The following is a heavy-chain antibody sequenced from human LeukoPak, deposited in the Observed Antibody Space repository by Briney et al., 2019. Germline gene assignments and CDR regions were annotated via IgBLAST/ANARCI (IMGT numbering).Heavy chain of an antibody. Sequence: PGGSLRLSCAASGFTFSSYAMGWVRQAPGKGLEWVSAISGSGGSTYYADSVKGRFTISRDISKNTLYLQMNSLRAEDTAVYYCAKAPPSSYYYYYGMDVWGQGTTVTASS. CDR3: AKAPPSSYYYYYGMDV. V-gene: IGHV3-23*01. CDR2: ISGSGGST. CDR1: GFTFSSYA. D-gene: IGHD6-13*01. J-gene: IGHJ6*02.